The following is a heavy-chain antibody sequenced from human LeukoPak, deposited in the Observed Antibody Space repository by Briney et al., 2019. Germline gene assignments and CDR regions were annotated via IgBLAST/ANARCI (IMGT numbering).Heavy chain of an antibody. CDR2: ISYDGSNK. CDR3: AKDGGPYDYGDYGDLWGDY. Sequence: GGSLRLSCAASGFTFSSYGVHWVRQAPGKGLEWVAVISYDGSNKYYADSVKGRFTISRDNSKNTLYLQMNSLRAEDTAVYYCAKDGGPYDYGDYGDLWGDYWGQGTLVTVSS. V-gene: IGHV3-30*18. CDR1: GFTFSSYG. D-gene: IGHD4-17*01. J-gene: IGHJ4*02.